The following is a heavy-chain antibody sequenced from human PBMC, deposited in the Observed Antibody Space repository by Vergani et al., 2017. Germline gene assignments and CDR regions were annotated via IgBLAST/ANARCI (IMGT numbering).Heavy chain of an antibody. CDR2: ISNSGNTI. CDR1: GFSFSDHY. CDR3: AEDHRDYNNYPGTFDI. V-gene: IGHV3-11*01. Sequence: QVQLVESGGGLVKPGGSLRLSCAASGFSFSDHYMTWIRQAPGKGLEWVSYISNSGNTIEYADSVKGRFSISRGNAKSSLFLQMDSLRAEDTAVYYCAEDHRDYNNYPGTFDIWGQGSMVTVSS. J-gene: IGHJ3*02. D-gene: IGHD5-24*01.